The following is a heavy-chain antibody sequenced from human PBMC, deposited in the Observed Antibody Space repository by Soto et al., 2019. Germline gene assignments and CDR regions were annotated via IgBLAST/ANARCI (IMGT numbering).Heavy chain of an antibody. CDR3: ARGRGHDYIWGSYRSGYYFDY. V-gene: IGHV4-39*07. CDR1: GGSISGSSYY. Sequence: PSETLSLTCAVSGGSISGSSYYWGWIRQPPGKGLEWIGDIYHSGSTNYNPSLKSRVTISVDTSKNQFSLKLSSVTAADTAVYYCARGRGHDYIWGSYRSGYYFDYWGQGTLVTVSS. J-gene: IGHJ4*02. CDR2: IYHSGST. D-gene: IGHD3-16*02.